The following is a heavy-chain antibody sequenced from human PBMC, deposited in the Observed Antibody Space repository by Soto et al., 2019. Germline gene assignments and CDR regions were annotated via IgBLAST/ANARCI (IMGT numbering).Heavy chain of an antibody. D-gene: IGHD6-13*01. CDR1: GYSFTSYW. Sequence: VESLKISCNGSGYSFTSYWISWVRQMPWKGLEWMGRIDPSDSYTNYSPSFQGHVTISADKSISTAYLQWSSLKASDTAMYYCARLTRSIAAAAIDYWGQGTLVTSPQ. J-gene: IGHJ4*02. CDR3: ARLTRSIAAAAIDY. V-gene: IGHV5-10-1*01. CDR2: IDPSDSYT.